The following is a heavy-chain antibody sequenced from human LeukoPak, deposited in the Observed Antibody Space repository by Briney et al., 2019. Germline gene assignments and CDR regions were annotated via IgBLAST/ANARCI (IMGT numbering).Heavy chain of an antibody. D-gene: IGHD6-25*01. CDR3: AGGRAARGPQYIDV. V-gene: IGHV4-59*01. CDR2: IYYSGST. J-gene: IGHJ6*03. Sequence: SETLSLTCTVSGGSMSTYYWSWIRQPPGKGPEWLGYIYYSGSTNYNPSLKSRVTISVDTSKHQFSLKLISVTAADTAGVYWAGGRAARGPQYIDVWGKGTTVTVSS. CDR1: GGSMSTYY.